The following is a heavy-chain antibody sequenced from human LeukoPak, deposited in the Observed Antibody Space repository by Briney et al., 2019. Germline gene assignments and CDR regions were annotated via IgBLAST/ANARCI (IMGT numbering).Heavy chain of an antibody. CDR2: IKEDGSEK. J-gene: IGHJ4*02. V-gene: IGHV3-7*01. CDR3: ARDRSRCYY. CDR1: GFTFSSYW. Sequence: PGGSLRLSCAASGFTFSSYWMSWVRQAPGKGLEWVATIKEDGSEKYYVDSVKGRFTISRDNAKNSPYLQMNSLRAEDTAVYYCARDRSRCYYWGQGTLVTVSS.